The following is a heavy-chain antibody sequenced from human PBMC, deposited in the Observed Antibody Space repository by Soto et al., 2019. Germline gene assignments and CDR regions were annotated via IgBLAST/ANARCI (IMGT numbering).Heavy chain of an antibody. D-gene: IGHD2-15*01. J-gene: IGHJ4*02. CDR1: GYTFTSYY. CDR2: INPSGGST. Sequence: ASVKVSCKASGYTFTSYYRHWVRQAPGQGLEWMGIINPSGGSTSYAQKFQGRVTMTRDTSTSTVYMELSSLRSEDTAVYYCAVGTVGGNRDYWGQGTLVTVSS. CDR3: AVGTVGGNRDY. V-gene: IGHV1-46*01.